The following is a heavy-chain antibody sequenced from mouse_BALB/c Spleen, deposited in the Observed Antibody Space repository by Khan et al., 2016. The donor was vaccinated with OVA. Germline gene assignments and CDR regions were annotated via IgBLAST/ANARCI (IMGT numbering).Heavy chain of an antibody. CDR2: IWAGGRT. CDR1: GFSLTSYG. J-gene: IGHJ3*01. Sequence: QVQLKESGPGLVAPSQSLSITCTVSGFSLTSYGVHWVRQPPGKGLEWLGVIWAGGRTNYNSALMFRLSVSNDNTKSQVFKKMNRLQTDNTAIYYCARLLDIWGQGTTVTVSA. V-gene: IGHV2-9*02. CDR3: ARLLDI. D-gene: IGHD1-3*01.